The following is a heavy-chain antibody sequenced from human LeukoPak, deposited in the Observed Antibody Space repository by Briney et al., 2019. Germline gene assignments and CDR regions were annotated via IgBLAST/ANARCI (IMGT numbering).Heavy chain of an antibody. CDR2: INPNSGGT. CDR3: ARDVAAAVEYYYYGMDV. V-gene: IGHV1-2*02. D-gene: IGHD6-13*01. J-gene: IGHJ6*02. CDR1: GYTFTGYY. Sequence: ASVKVSCKASGYTFTGYYRHWVRQTPGQGLEWMGWINPNSGGTNYAQKFQGRVTMTRDTSISTAYMELSRLRSDDTAVYYCARDVAAAVEYYYYGMDVWGQGTTVTVSS.